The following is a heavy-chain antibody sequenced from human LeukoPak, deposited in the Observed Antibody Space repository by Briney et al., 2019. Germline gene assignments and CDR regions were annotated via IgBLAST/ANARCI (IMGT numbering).Heavy chain of an antibody. Sequence: SVKVSCKASGGTFSSYAISWVRQAPGQGLEWMGRIIPILGIANYAQKFQGRVTITADKSTRTAYMELSSLRSEDTAVYYCASSEHCSSTSCYSAHAFDIWGQGTMVTVSS. CDR3: ASSEHCSSTSCYSAHAFDI. CDR2: IIPILGIA. J-gene: IGHJ3*02. CDR1: GGTFSSYA. V-gene: IGHV1-69*04. D-gene: IGHD2-2*01.